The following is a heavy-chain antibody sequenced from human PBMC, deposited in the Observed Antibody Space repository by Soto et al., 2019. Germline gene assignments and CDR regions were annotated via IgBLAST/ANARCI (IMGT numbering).Heavy chain of an antibody. CDR3: AKKGGRRWSGYGLDV. V-gene: IGHV3-23*01. D-gene: IGHD3-3*01. CDR2: ISGSGGST. Sequence: PGVSLRLSCAASGFTFSSYAMSWVRQAPGKGLEWVSAISGSGGSTYYADSVKGRFTISRDNSKNTLYLQMNSLRAEDTAVYYCAKKGGRRWSGYGLDVWGKGTTVTVSP. J-gene: IGHJ6*04. CDR1: GFTFSSYA.